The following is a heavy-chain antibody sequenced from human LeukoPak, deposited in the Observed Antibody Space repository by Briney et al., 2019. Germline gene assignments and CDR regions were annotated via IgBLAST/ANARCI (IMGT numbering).Heavy chain of an antibody. D-gene: IGHD2-21*01. CDR3: AKDRRFPDDVLDL. Sequence: GGSLRLSCVASGFTFNNYAMSWVRQAPGKGLEWVSAISGSRGDTYYAASVQGRFTISRDNSRNTLYLQMISLRAEDTALYYCAKDRRFPDDVLDLWGQGTLVTVSS. J-gene: IGHJ3*01. V-gene: IGHV3-23*01. CDR1: GFTFNNYA. CDR2: ISGSRGDT.